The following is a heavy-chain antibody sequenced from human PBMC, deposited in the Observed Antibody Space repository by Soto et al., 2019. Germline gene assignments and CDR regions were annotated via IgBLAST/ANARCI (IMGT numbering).Heavy chain of an antibody. CDR3: ARDPNSSSFGAFDY. V-gene: IGHV1-69*08. D-gene: IGHD6-6*01. CDR2: IIPILGIA. Sequence: QVQLVQSGAEVKKPGSSVKVSCTASGGTFSSYTISWVRQAPGQGLEWMGRIIPILGIANYAQKVQGRVTITDDKSTSTAYMELSSLRSEDTAVYYCARDPNSSSFGAFDYWGQGTLVTVSS. CDR1: GGTFSSYT. J-gene: IGHJ4*02.